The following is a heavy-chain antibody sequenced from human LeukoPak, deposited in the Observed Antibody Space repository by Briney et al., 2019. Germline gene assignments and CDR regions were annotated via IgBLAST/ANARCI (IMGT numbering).Heavy chain of an antibody. V-gene: IGHV3-53*01. CDR2: IYRGGNT. CDR3: ARDIGNSGFNLDY. Sequence: PGGSLRLSCAASGFIVSSNYMNWVRQGPGKGLEWVSVIYRGGNTFYTDSVRGRFTISRDNSNLYLQMNSLRAEDTAIYYCARDIGNSGFNLDYWGQGTPVTVSS. CDR1: GFIVSSNY. D-gene: IGHD5-12*01. J-gene: IGHJ4*02.